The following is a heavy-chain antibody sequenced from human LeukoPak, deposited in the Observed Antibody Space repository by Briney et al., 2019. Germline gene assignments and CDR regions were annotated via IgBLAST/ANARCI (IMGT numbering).Heavy chain of an antibody. CDR3: ARGESVTRFDY. Sequence: GGSLRLSCAASGFTVSSNYMSWVRQAPGKGLEWVSVIYSGGSTYYADSVKGRFTISRDNSKSTLYLQMNSLRAEDTAVYYCARGESVTRFDYWGQGTLVTVSS. J-gene: IGHJ4*02. V-gene: IGHV3-66*01. CDR1: GFTVSSNY. D-gene: IGHD3-10*01. CDR2: IYSGGST.